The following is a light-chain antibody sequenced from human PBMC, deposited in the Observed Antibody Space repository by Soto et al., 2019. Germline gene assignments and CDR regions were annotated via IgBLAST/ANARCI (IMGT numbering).Light chain of an antibody. CDR2: GVS. CDR3: QQYGSSPRT. Sequence: TQSPSAMSASPGERATLSRRASQSINNIYFAWYQQKPGQGPRLLIYGVSSRATGVPDRFSGSGSGTDFTLTISRLEPEDFAVYYCQQYGSSPRTFGLGTKVE. CDR1: QSINNIY. V-gene: IGKV3-20*01. J-gene: IGKJ1*01.